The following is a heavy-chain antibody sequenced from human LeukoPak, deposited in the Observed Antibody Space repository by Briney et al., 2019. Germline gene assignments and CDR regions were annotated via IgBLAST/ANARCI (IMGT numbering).Heavy chain of an antibody. CDR2: IRYDGSNE. CDR1: GFSFRTHG. D-gene: IGHD5-18*01. Sequence: GGSLRLSCSASGFSFRTHGMSWVRQAPGKGLEWVALIRYDGSNEYYIDSVKGRFTISRDNSKNTLYLQMNSLKPEDTAVYYCAKDGGNRGYSFGQGGDYFYYMDVWGKGTTVTVSS. J-gene: IGHJ6*03. V-gene: IGHV3-30*02. CDR3: AKDGGNRGYSFGQGGDYFYYMDV.